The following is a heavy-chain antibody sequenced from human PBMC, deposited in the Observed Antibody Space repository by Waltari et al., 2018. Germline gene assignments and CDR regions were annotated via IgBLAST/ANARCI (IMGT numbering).Heavy chain of an antibody. V-gene: IGHV1-2*02. CDR2: MNPKDGDT. Sequence: QVQLVQSGAEVRRPGDSGKLSCQAPGYTFTAPEIHWVRQAPGHGREWMGWMNPKDGDTNYARKFRGRVTMTRDMSISTDYMELKGLTSDDTALYYCARDHVAAEMGDWGQGTLVNVSS. CDR3: ARDHVAAEMGD. J-gene: IGHJ4*02. D-gene: IGHD6-13*01. CDR1: GYTFTAPE.